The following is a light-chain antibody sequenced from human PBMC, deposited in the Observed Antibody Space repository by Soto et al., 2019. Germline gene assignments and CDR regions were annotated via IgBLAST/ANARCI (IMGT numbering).Light chain of an antibody. V-gene: IGLV2-14*01. CDR3: SSFTSSNTWV. CDR1: SSDVGGYNY. Sequence: QSALTQPASVSGSPGQSITISCTGTSSDVGGYNYVSWHQQHPNKAPKLLIYEVSNRPSGVSNRFSGSKSGNTASLTISGLQTEDEADYYCSSFTSSNTWVFGGGTQLTVL. CDR2: EVS. J-gene: IGLJ3*02.